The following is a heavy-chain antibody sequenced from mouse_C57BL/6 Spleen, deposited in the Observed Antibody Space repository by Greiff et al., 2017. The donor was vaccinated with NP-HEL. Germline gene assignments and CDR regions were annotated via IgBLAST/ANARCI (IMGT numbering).Heavy chain of an antibody. CDR3: ARGGNYVSYAMDY. D-gene: IGHD2-1*01. CDR2: IYPGDGDT. V-gene: IGHV1-82*01. CDR1: GYAFSSSW. Sequence: VQLQQSGPELVKPGASVKISCKASGYAFSSSWMNWVKQRPGKGLEWIGRIYPGDGDTNYNGKFKGKATLTADKSSSTAYMQLSSLTSEDSAVYFCARGGNYVSYAMDYWGQGTSVTVSS. J-gene: IGHJ4*01.